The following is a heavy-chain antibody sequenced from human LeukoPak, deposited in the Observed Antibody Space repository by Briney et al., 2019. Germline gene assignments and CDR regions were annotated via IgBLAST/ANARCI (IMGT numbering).Heavy chain of an antibody. CDR1: GFTFSSYA. CDR2: ISGSGGST. V-gene: IGHV3-23*01. D-gene: IGHD3-3*01. J-gene: IGHJ4*02. CDR3: AEAKPRITIFGVVKGPLDY. Sequence: PGGSLRLSCAASGFTFSSYAMSWVRQAPGKGLEWVSAISGSGGSTYYADSVKGRFTISRDNSKNTLYLQMNSLRAEDTAVYYCAEAKPRITIFGVVKGPLDYWGQGTLVTVSS.